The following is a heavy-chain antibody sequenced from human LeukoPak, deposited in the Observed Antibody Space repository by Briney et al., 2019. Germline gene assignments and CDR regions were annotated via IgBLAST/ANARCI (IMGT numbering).Heavy chain of an antibody. D-gene: IGHD3-10*01. CDR1: GYTFTGYY. CDR3: ARDLEYYYGSGTSDY. CDR2: INPHSGGT. V-gene: IGHV1-2*02. J-gene: IGHJ4*02. Sequence: ASVKVSCKASGYTFTGYYMHWVRQAPGQGLEWMGWINPHSGGTNYAQKFQGRVTMTRDTSISTAYMELSRLRSDDTAVYYCARDLEYYYGSGTSDYWGQGTLVTVSS.